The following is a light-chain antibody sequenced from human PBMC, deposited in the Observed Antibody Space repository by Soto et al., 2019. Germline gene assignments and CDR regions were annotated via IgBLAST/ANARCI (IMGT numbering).Light chain of an antibody. CDR1: QSVSNN. V-gene: IGKV3-15*01. CDR2: HAS. J-gene: IGKJ4*01. CDR3: QQYNEWPLT. Sequence: EIVMTQSPATLSVSPGERATLSCRASQSVSNNLAWYQQKPGQAPRLLTYHASTGATGIPARFSGSGSGTELTLTISSVQSEDFAVYYCQQYNEWPLTSGGGTKVEIK.